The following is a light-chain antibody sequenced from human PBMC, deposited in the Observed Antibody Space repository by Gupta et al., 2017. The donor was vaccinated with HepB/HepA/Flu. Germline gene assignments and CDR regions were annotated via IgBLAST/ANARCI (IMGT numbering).Light chain of an antibody. Sequence: QMTQSPSILPASVGDRVTITCRASQNIDSHLNWYQHRPGKAPELLIYGVSTLHSGVPSRFSGSGSGTEFTLTINNLQPEDFASYYCQKTVSAPYTFGQGTRLEMK. CDR3: QKTVSAPYT. V-gene: IGKV1-39*01. CDR1: QNIDSH. CDR2: GVS. J-gene: IGKJ2*01.